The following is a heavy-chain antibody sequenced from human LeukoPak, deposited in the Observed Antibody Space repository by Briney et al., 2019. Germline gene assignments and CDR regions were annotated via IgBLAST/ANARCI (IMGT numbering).Heavy chain of an antibody. D-gene: IGHD3-22*01. V-gene: IGHV1-8*01. Sequence: ASVTVSCKASVYTFTSYDINWVRQASGQGLEWMGWMNPNSGNTGYAHKFQGRVTMTRNTSISTAYMELSSLRSEDTAVYYCARGGRYDSSGYSFDYWGQGTLVTVSS. CDR2: MNPNSGNT. CDR3: ARGGRYDSSGYSFDY. CDR1: VYTFTSYD. J-gene: IGHJ4*02.